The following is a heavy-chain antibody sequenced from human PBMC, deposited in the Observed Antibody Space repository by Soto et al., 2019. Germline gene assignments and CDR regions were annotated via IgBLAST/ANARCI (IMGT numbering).Heavy chain of an antibody. J-gene: IGHJ6*02. Sequence: PSETLSLTCAVSGYSISSGYYWGWSRQPPGKGLEWIGSIYHSGSTYYNPSLKSRVTILVDTSKNQFSLKLSSVTAADTAVYYCARDSITMLMYCYGMDVWGQGTTVTVSS. CDR1: GYSISSGYY. CDR3: ARDSITMLMYCYGMDV. V-gene: IGHV4-38-2*02. D-gene: IGHD3-3*01. CDR2: IYHSGST.